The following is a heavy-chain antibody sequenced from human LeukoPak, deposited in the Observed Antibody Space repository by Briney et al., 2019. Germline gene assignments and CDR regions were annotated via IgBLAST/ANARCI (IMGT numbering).Heavy chain of an antibody. CDR3: ARESRGCSGGTCCWNFDY. Sequence: SETLSLTCTVSGGSISSYYWSWIRQPPGKGLEWIGCIYYSGSTNYNPSLKSRVTISVDTSKNQFSLKLSSVTAADTAVYYCARESRGCSGGTCCWNFDYWGQGTLVTVSS. CDR2: IYYSGST. J-gene: IGHJ4*02. V-gene: IGHV4-59*12. D-gene: IGHD2-15*01. CDR1: GGSISSYY.